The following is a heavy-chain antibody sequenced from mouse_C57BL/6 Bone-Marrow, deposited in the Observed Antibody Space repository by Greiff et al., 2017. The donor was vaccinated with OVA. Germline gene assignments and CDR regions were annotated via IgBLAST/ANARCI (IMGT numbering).Heavy chain of an antibody. J-gene: IGHJ2*01. CDR1: GYTFTSYW. Sequence: QVQLQQPGAELVKPGASVKLSCKASGYTFTSYWMHWVKQRPGRGLEWIGRIDPNRGGTKYNEKFKSKATLTVDKPSSPAYMQLSSLTSEDSAVYDGARSALDDYGSSLWGQGTTLTVAS. CDR3: ARSALDDYGSSL. V-gene: IGHV1-72*01. D-gene: IGHD1-1*01. CDR2: IDPNRGGT.